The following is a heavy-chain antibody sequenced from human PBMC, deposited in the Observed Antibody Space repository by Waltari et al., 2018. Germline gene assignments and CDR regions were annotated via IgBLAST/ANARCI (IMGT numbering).Heavy chain of an antibody. CDR1: GFTFSDYT. V-gene: IGHV3-21*01. D-gene: IGHD4-17*01. J-gene: IGHJ4*02. CDR2: ISWNSFYI. Sequence: EVQLAESGGGLVKPGGSLRLSCTGSGFTFSDYTMNWVRQAPGKGLELVSSISWNSFYIVYADSMKCRFTVSRDNAKNSLFLEMNSLTAEDTAVYYCVRWVGYGDTPFDYWGQGTRVTVSS. CDR3: VRWVGYGDTPFDY.